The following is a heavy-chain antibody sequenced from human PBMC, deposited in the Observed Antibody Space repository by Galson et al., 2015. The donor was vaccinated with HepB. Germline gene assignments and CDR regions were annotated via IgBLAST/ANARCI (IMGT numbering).Heavy chain of an antibody. Sequence: SCKASGYTFTKYAMNWVRQAPGQGLEWMGWISTNTGNPTYAPDFTGRFVFSLDTSVSTTYLQISSLKAEDTAVYYCARDFFDSSSDYWGQGTLVTVSS. CDR1: GYTFTKYA. CDR2: ISTNTGNP. CDR3: ARDFFDSSSDY. D-gene: IGHD3-22*01. J-gene: IGHJ4*02. V-gene: IGHV7-4-1*02.